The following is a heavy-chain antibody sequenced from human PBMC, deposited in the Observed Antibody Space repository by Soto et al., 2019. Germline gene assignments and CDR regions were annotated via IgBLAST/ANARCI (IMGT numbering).Heavy chain of an antibody. Sequence: SETLSLTCAVYGGSFSGYYWSWIRQPPGKGLEWIGEINHSGGTNYNPSLKSRVTISVDTSKNQFSLKLSSVTAADTAVYYCARWDSVTTLYYYYGMDVWGQGTTVTVSS. CDR3: ARWDSVTTLYYYYGMDV. V-gene: IGHV4-34*01. J-gene: IGHJ6*02. D-gene: IGHD4-17*01. CDR2: INHSGGT. CDR1: GGSFSGYY.